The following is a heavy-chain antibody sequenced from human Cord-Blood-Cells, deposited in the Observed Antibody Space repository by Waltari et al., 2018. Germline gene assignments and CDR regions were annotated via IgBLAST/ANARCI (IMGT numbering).Heavy chain of an antibody. CDR1: GYTFTGYY. J-gene: IGHJ3*02. CDR3: ARDQGFIRGKIDAFDI. Sequence: QVQLVQSGAEVKKPGASVKVSCKASGYTFTGYYMHWVRQAPGQGLEWMGWINPNSGGTNYAQKFQGRVTMTRDTSISTAYMELSRLRSDDTAVYYCARDQGFIRGKIDAFDIWGQGTMVTVSS. V-gene: IGHV1-2*02. D-gene: IGHD3-16*01. CDR2: INPNSGGT.